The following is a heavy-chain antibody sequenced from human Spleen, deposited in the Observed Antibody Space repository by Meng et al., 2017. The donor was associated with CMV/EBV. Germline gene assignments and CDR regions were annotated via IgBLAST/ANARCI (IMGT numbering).Heavy chain of an antibody. CDR3: ATDGIAVAGMGY. Sequence: LSLTCAASGFTFSSYAMSWVRQAPGKGLEWVSVIYSGGSSTYYADSVKGRFTSSRDNSKNTLYLQMNSLRAEDTAVYYCATDGIAVAGMGYWGQGTLVTVSS. V-gene: IGHV3-23*03. CDR2: IYSGGSST. J-gene: IGHJ4*02. CDR1: GFTFSSYA. D-gene: IGHD6-19*01.